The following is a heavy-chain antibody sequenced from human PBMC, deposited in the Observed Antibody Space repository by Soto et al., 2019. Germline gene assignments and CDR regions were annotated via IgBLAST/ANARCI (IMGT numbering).Heavy chain of an antibody. D-gene: IGHD3-3*01. J-gene: IGHJ6*02. CDR2: INPNSGGT. V-gene: IGHV1-2*04. Sequence: QVQLVQSGAEVKKPGAAVKVSCKASGYTFTGYYMHWVRQAPGQVLEWMGWINPNSGGTNYAQKFQGWVTMTRDTSISTPYIELSTLRSADTAVYYCARGPRDDFWSGYSYYYYYGMDVWGQGTTVTVSS. CDR1: GYTFTGYY. CDR3: ARGPRDDFWSGYSYYYYYGMDV.